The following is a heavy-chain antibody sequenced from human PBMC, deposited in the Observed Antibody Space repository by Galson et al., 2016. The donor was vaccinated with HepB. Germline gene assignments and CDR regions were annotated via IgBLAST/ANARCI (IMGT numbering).Heavy chain of an antibody. Sequence: SLRLSCATSGFTFSDYWMSWVRQAPGKGLEWVANIKGDGSEKNYAESVKGRFDISTDNARKSLSLQMNSRGVKDTALYYCGASSGWTLEVWGQGSLVPVST. J-gene: IGHJ4*02. CDR3: GASSGWTLEV. D-gene: IGHD3-10*01. CDR2: IKGDGSEK. CDR1: GFTFSDYW. V-gene: IGHV3-7*03.